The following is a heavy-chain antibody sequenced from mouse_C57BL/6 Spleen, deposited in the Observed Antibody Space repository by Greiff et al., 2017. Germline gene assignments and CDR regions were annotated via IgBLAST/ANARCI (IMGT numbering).Heavy chain of an antibody. Sequence: QVQLQQSGAELAKPGASVKLSCKASGYTFTSYWMHWVKQRPGQGLEWIGYINPSSGYTKYNQKFKDKATLTADKSSSTAYMQLSSLTYEDSAVYYCARTYYGYDEGDYYAMDYWGQGTSVTVSS. CDR1: GYTFTSYW. D-gene: IGHD2-9*01. CDR3: ARTYYGYDEGDYYAMDY. CDR2: INPSSGYT. J-gene: IGHJ4*01. V-gene: IGHV1-7*01.